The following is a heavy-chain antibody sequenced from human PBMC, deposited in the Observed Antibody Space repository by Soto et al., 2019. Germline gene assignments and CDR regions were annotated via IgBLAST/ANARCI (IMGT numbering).Heavy chain of an antibody. Sequence: PSETLSLTCAVYGGSFSGYYWSWIRQPPGKGLEWIGEINHSGSTNYNPSLKSRVTISVDTSKNQFSLKLSSVTAADTAVYYCARVAPAQLIYGSGSYPSLGSFIDYWGQGTLVTVSS. CDR3: ARVAPAQLIYGSGSYPSLGSFIDY. CDR2: INHSGST. J-gene: IGHJ4*02. D-gene: IGHD3-10*01. CDR1: GGSFSGYY. V-gene: IGHV4-34*01.